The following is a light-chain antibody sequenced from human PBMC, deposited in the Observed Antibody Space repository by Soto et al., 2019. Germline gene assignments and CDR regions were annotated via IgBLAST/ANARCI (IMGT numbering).Light chain of an antibody. CDR2: HAS. CDR1: QSVSNY. V-gene: IGKV3-11*01. CDR3: QQRYSWPPIT. J-gene: IGKJ5*01. Sequence: EIVLTQSPATLSLSPGERATLSCRASQSVSNYVAWYQHKPGQAPRLLIYHASNRATGIPARFSGSGSETDFTLTISGLEPEDFAVYYCQQRYSWPPITFGQGTRLEIK.